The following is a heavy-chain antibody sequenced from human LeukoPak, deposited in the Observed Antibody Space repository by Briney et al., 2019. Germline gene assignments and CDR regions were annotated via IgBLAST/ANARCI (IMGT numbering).Heavy chain of an antibody. Sequence: PSETLSLTCTVSGGSISSYYWSWIRQPAGQGLEWIGRIYTSGSTNYNPSLKSRVTMSVDTSKNQFSLKLSSVTAADTAVYYCARAPDYYGSGSYLWFDPWGQGTLVTVSS. CDR1: GGSISSYY. CDR2: IYTSGST. D-gene: IGHD3-10*01. CDR3: ARAPDYYGSGSYLWFDP. V-gene: IGHV4-4*07. J-gene: IGHJ5*02.